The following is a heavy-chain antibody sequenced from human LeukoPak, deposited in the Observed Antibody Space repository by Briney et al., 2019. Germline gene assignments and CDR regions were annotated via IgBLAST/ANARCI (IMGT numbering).Heavy chain of an antibody. J-gene: IGHJ4*02. V-gene: IGHV3-48*04. CDR1: GFTFSSYR. Sequence: SGGPLRLSCGASGFTFSSYRMNWVPQARGKGVEWVSYISSSSSTIYNADSVKGRFTISRDNAKNTLYLQMSSLRAEDTAADYCAKVGDSSGYYATHFDYWGQGTLVTVSS. CDR2: ISSSSSTI. CDR3: AKVGDSSGYYATHFDY. D-gene: IGHD3-22*01.